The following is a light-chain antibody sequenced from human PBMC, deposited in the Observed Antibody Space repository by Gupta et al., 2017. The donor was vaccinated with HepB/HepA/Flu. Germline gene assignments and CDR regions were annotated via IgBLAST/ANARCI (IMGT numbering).Light chain of an antibody. CDR3: QHHRSASPWT. Sequence: MVLTQSPGTLSLSPGERATLSRRSSQSISSSYLARYQQKPGQSPPLLLYGASTRATGVPDSFSGSGSGTDFTLTISRLESEDFAVYYCQHHRSASPWTFGQGTTVEIK. CDR2: GAS. V-gene: IGKV3-20*01. CDR1: QSISSSY. J-gene: IGKJ1*01.